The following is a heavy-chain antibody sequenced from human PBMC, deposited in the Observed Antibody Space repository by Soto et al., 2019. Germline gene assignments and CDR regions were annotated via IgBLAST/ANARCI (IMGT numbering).Heavy chain of an antibody. D-gene: IGHD2-15*01. CDR3: ARGSGGSSYYYYGMDA. V-gene: IGHV1-69*12. CDR2: IIPIFGTA. J-gene: IGHJ6*02. Sequence: QVQLVQSGAEVKKPGSSVKVSCKASGGTFSSYAINWVRLAPGQGLEWMGGIIPIFGTAKYAQKFQGRVSIPADESTSPAYLALSRLRSDDTAVYYCARGSGGSSYYYYGMDAWGQGTKVTVSS. CDR1: GGTFSSYA.